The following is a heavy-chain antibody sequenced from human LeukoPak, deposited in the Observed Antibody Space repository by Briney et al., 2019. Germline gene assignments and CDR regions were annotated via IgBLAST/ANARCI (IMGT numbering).Heavy chain of an antibody. CDR1: GYSISSGYF. J-gene: IGHJ4*02. CDR3: ARVTDGYSDY. V-gene: IGHV4-38-2*02. CDR2: IYQSETA. Sequence: PSETLSLTCTVSGYSISSGYFWGWMRQPPGKGLEWIGSIYQSETAHYNPSLKSRVTISVDTSKNQFSLKLSSVTAADTAVYYCARVTDGYSDYWGPGTLVTVSS. D-gene: IGHD5-24*01.